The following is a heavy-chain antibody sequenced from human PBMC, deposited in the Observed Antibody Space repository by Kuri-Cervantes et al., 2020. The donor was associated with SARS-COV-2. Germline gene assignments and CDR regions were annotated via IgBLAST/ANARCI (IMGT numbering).Heavy chain of an antibody. CDR2: ISWNSGSI. V-gene: IGHV3-9*01. CDR1: GFTVDDYA. J-gene: IGHJ4*02. CDR3: AKGLGCSGGSCYSAL. Sequence: GGSLRLSCAASGFTVDDYAMHWVRQAPGKGLEWVSGISWNSGSIGYADSVKGRFTISRDNAKNSLYLQMNSLRAEDTALYYCAKGLGCSGGSCYSALWGQGTLVTVSS. D-gene: IGHD2-15*01.